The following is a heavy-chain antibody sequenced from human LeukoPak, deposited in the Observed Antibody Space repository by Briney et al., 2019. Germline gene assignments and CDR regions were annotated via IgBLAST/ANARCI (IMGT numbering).Heavy chain of an antibody. Sequence: GGSLRLSCAASGFTFSSYAMHWVRQAPGKGLEWVAVISYDGSNKYYADSVKGRFTISRVNSKNTLYLQMNSLRAEDTAVYYCARVVEQWLSPDAFDIWGQGTMVAVSS. J-gene: IGHJ3*02. V-gene: IGHV3-30*04. CDR1: GFTFSSYA. CDR2: ISYDGSNK. D-gene: IGHD6-19*01. CDR3: ARVVEQWLSPDAFDI.